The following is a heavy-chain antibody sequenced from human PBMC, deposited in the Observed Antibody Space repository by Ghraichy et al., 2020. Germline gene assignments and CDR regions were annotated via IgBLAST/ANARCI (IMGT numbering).Heavy chain of an antibody. CDR1: GFTFSTYT. D-gene: IGHD3-10*01. Sequence: GGSLRLSCATSGFTFSTYTMGWVRQAPGKGLEWVSSISSSRSSIFYADSVKGRFTISRDNAKNSLYLQMNSLRDEDTAVYCCARKDCLNSGTYYIPFFDSWGQGTLVTVSS. CDR2: ISSSRSSI. V-gene: IGHV3-48*02. J-gene: IGHJ4*02. CDR3: ARKDCLNSGTYYIPFFDS.